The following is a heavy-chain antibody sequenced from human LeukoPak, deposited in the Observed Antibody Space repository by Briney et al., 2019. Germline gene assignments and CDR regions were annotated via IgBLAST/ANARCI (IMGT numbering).Heavy chain of an antibody. CDR3: ARHLRTVTTRSILGNYYYYYYMDV. CDR1: GYSFTSYW. D-gene: IGHD4-17*01. V-gene: IGHV5-51*01. CDR2: IYPGDSDT. J-gene: IGHJ6*03. Sequence: GESLKISCKGSGYSFTSYWIGWVCQMPGKGLEWMGIIYPGDSDTRYSPSFQGQVTISADKPISTAYLQWSSLKASDTAMYYCARHLRTVTTRSILGNYYYYYYMDVWGKGTTVTASS.